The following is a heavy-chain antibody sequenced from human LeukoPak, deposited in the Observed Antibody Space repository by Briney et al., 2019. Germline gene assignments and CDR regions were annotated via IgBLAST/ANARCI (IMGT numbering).Heavy chain of an antibody. D-gene: IGHD3-22*01. V-gene: IGHV3-33*01. CDR3: ARDGRISYYDSSGPFDY. CDR1: GFTFSSYG. Sequence: GGSLRLSCAASGFTFSSYGMHWVRQAPGKGLEWVAVIWYDGSNKYYADSMKCRFTISRDNSKNTLYLQMNSLRAEDTAVYYCARDGRISYYDSSGPFDYWGQGTLVTVSS. CDR2: IWYDGSNK. J-gene: IGHJ4*02.